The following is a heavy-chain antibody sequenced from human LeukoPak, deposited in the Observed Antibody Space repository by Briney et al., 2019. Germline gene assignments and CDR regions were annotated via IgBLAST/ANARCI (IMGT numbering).Heavy chain of an antibody. V-gene: IGHV3-30*18. J-gene: IGHJ4*02. CDR2: ISYDGSNE. Sequence: PGGSLRLSCAASRFTFSRNDMHWVRQAPGKGLEWVALISYDGSNEYYADSVKGRFTISRDNYKNTLYQQMNSLRAEDTAVYYWGKEGTVSDVFDFSGQGTLVTVSS. CDR1: RFTFSRND. CDR3: GKEGTVSDVFDF. D-gene: IGHD1-1*01.